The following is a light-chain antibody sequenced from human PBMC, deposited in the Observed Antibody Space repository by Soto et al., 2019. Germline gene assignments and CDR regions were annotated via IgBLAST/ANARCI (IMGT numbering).Light chain of an antibody. V-gene: IGLV1-47*01. CDR2: RNN. J-gene: IGLJ2*01. CDR1: SSNIGSNY. Sequence: QAVVTQPPSASGTRGQRVTISCSGSSSNIGSNYVYWYQQLPGTAPKLLIYRNNQRPSGVPDRFSGSKSGTSASLAISGLRSEDEADYYCAAWDDSLSGRVFGGGTKLTVL. CDR3: AAWDDSLSGRV.